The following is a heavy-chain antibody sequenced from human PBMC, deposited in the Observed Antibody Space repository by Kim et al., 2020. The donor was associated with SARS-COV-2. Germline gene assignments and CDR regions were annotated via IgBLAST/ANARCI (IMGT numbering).Heavy chain of an antibody. CDR2: IYYSGST. V-gene: IGHV4-39*01. Sequence: SETLSLTCTVSGGSISSSSYYWGWIRQPPGKGLEWIGSIYYSGSTYYNPSLKSRVTISVDTSKNQFSLKLSSVTAADTAVYYCASSIAAAGTWYFQHWGQGTLVTVSS. CDR3: ASSIAAAGTWYFQH. D-gene: IGHD6-13*01. CDR1: GGSISSSSYY. J-gene: IGHJ1*01.